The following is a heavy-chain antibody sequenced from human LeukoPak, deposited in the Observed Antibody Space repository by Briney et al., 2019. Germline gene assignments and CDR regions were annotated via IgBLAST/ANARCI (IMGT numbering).Heavy chain of an antibody. CDR1: GGSISSYY. D-gene: IGHD1-1*01. J-gene: IGHJ4*02. Sequence: SETLALTCTVSGGSISSYYWSWIRQPPGKGLEWIGEINHSGSTNYNPSLKSRVTISVDTSKNQFSLKLSSVTAADTAVYYCARQEREGLDYWGQGTLVTVSS. CDR3: ARQEREGLDY. CDR2: INHSGST. V-gene: IGHV4-34*01.